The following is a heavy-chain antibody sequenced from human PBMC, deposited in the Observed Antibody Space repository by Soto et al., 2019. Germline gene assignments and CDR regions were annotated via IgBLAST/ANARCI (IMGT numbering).Heavy chain of an antibody. CDR3: AKDDGSSWYVDY. CDR1: GFSFSNYA. J-gene: IGHJ4*02. D-gene: IGHD6-13*01. V-gene: IGHV3-23*01. Sequence: VQLLESGGGLVQPGGSLRLSCIASGFSFSNYAMSWVRQAPGKGLEWVSGISGSGVRTYYADSVKGRFTIPRDNSKNTLYLQMNSLRAEDTAVHYCAKDDGSSWYVDYWGQGTLVTVSS. CDR2: ISGSGVRT.